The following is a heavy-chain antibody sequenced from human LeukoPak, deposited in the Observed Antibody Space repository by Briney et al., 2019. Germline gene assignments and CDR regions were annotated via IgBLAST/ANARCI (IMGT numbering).Heavy chain of an antibody. J-gene: IGHJ4*02. D-gene: IGHD6-19*01. CDR3: ARDPSNTSGRYIYFDS. V-gene: IGHV1-18*04. Sequence: ASVKVSCKASGYTFTRYAISWVRQAPGQGLEWMGWISTYNGDTNYAQNLQGRVTMTRETSTSTAYMELRSLRPDDTAVYYRARDPSNTSGRYIYFDSWSQGTLVTVSS. CDR1: GYTFTRYA. CDR2: ISTYNGDT.